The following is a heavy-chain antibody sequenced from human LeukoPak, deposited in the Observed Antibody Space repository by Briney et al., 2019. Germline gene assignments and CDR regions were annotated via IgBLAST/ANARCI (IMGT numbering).Heavy chain of an antibody. J-gene: IGHJ4*02. CDR1: GVSIGTYY. D-gene: IGHD3-3*01. Sequence: PSETLSLTCTVSGVSIGTYYWSWIRQPPGKGLEWIGYIYYSGSTYYNPSLKSRVTISVDTSKNQFSLKLSSVTAADTAVYYCARVIFGVVIDYWGQGTLVTVSS. V-gene: IGHV4-59*12. CDR3: ARVIFGVVIDY. CDR2: IYYSGST.